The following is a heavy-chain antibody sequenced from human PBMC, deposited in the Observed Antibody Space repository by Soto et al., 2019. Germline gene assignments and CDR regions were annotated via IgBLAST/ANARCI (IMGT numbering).Heavy chain of an antibody. CDR1: GGTFSSYA. Sequence: QVQLVQSGAEVKKPGSSVKVSCKASGGTFSSYASSWVRQAPGQGLEWMGGIIPIFGTANYAQKFQGRVTITADESTSTAYMELSSLRSEDTAVYYCARERDIVPAGSEVSWFDPLGQGTLVTVSS. CDR3: ARERDIVPAGSEVSWFDP. D-gene: IGHD2-2*01. CDR2: IIPIFGTA. V-gene: IGHV1-69*01. J-gene: IGHJ5*02.